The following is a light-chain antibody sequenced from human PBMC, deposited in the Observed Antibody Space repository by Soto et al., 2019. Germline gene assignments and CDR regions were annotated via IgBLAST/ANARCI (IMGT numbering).Light chain of an antibody. CDR3: QQRSNWLT. V-gene: IGKV3-11*01. CDR1: QSVSSY. J-gene: IGKJ4*01. CDR2: DAS. Sequence: EIVVTQSPATLSLSPGERATLSCRASQSVSSYLAWYQQKPGQAPRLLLYDASNRATGIPARFSGSGSGTDFTLTISSLEPEDFAVYYCQQRSNWLTFGGGTKVEIK.